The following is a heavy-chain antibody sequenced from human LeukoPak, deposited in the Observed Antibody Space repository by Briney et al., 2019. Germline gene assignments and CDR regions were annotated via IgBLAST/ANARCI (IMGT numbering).Heavy chain of an antibody. CDR1: GYTFIHYQ. CDR3: AREWELNTQTDGMDV. CDR2: INPNNGGT. V-gene: IGHV1-2*02. D-gene: IGHD1-26*01. J-gene: IGHJ6*02. Sequence: ASVKVSCKASGYTFIHYQMHWLRQAPGQGLERIRWINPNNGGTNYAQKFQGRVTMTRDTSIRTAYMEVSSLRADDTAGYYCAREWELNTQTDGMDVWGQGTSVTVSS.